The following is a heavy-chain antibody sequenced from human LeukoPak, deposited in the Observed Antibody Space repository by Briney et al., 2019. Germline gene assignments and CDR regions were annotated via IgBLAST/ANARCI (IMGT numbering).Heavy chain of an antibody. V-gene: IGHV3-30*03. Sequence: GGSLRLSCVGSGFSFSYYGMPWVRQAPGKGLEWVALISYDGSKTYYADSVKGRFTISRDNSKNTLNLQMNSLRAEDTAVYYCARDLMGYSDSESPWGQGTLVTVSS. D-gene: IGHD3-10*01. J-gene: IGHJ5*02. CDR2: ISYDGSKT. CDR3: ARDLMGYSDSESP. CDR1: GFSFSYYG.